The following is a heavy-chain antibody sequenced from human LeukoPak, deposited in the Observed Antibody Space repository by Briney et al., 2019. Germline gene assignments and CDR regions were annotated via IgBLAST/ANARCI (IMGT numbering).Heavy chain of an antibody. CDR2: IYYSGST. CDR3: ARDYPPYYYYGMDV. CDR1: GGSISSGGYY. V-gene: IGHV4-31*03. Sequence: SETLSLTCTVSGGSISSGGYYWSWIRQHPGKGLEWIGYIYYSGSTYYNPSLKSRVTISVDTSKNQFSLKLSSVTAADTAVYYCARDYPPYYYYGMDVWGQGTTVTVSS. J-gene: IGHJ6*02.